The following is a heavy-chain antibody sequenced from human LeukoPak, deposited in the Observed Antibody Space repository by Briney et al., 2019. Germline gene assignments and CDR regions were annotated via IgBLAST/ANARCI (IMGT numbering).Heavy chain of an antibody. CDR2: IASKTYGGTA. Sequence: GGSLRLSCTASGFTFGDYAMTWVRQAPGKGLEWVGFIASKTYGGTAEYAASVKGRFTISRDDSKSIAYLQMNSLKTEDTAVYFCSRDQTPYYWGQGTLVTASS. V-gene: IGHV3-49*04. CDR3: SRDQTPYY. CDR1: GFTFGDYA. J-gene: IGHJ4*02.